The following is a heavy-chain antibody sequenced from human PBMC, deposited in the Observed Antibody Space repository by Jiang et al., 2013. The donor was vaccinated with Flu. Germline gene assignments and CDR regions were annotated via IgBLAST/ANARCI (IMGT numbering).Heavy chain of an antibody. CDR2: INTGTGDP. D-gene: IGHD3-22*01. J-gene: IGHJ6*02. CDR1: GYSFNQYA. V-gene: IGHV7-4-1*02. CDR3: AREGYYFDTTGSPRSHGLDV. Sequence: KKPGASVKVSCKASGYSFNQYALTWVRQAPGQGLEWMGWINTGTGDPTNAQAFTGRFVFSSDTSVSTAYLHISGLKAEDTAVYYCAREGYYFDTTGSPRSHGLDVWGQGTAVTVSS.